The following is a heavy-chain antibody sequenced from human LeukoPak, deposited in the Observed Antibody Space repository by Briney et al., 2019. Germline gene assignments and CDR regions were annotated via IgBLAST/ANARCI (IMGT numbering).Heavy chain of an antibody. CDR1: GYTFTSYG. CDR2: ISAYNGNT. J-gene: IGHJ4*02. Sequence: ASVKVSCKASGYTFTSYGISWVRQAPGQGLEWMGWISAYNGNTNYAQKLQGRVTMTTDTSTSTVYMELSSLRSEDTAVYYCARDIMGRIVGATKGGYWGQGTLVTVSS. D-gene: IGHD1-26*01. V-gene: IGHV1-18*01. CDR3: ARDIMGRIVGATKGGY.